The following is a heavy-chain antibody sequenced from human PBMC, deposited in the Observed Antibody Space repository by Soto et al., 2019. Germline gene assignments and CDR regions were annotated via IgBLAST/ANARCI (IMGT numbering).Heavy chain of an antibody. J-gene: IGHJ4*02. CDR2: INPNSGGT. D-gene: IGHD3-10*01. V-gene: IGHV1-2*04. CDR1: GYTFTGYY. Sequence: ASVKVSCKASGYTFTGYYMHWVRQAPGQGLEWMGWINPNSGGTNYAQKLQGWVTMTRDTSISTAYMELSRLRSDDTAVYYCARVPHYRDYFDYWGQGTLVTVSS. CDR3: ARVPHYRDYFDY.